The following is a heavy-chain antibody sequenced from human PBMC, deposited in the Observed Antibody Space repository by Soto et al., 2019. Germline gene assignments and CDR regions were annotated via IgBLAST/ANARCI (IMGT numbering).Heavy chain of an antibody. V-gene: IGHV3-33*08. CDR2: IWYDGSKK. Sequence: GGSLRLSCAASGFTFSSCAMHWVRQAPGKGLEWVAVIWYDGSKKYYADCVKGRFTISRDNSKNALYLQMNSLRAEDTAVYYCARDGYCSGGSCYSVPVFDYWGQGTLVTVSS. D-gene: IGHD2-15*01. CDR3: ARDGYCSGGSCYSVPVFDY. J-gene: IGHJ4*02. CDR1: GFTFSSCA.